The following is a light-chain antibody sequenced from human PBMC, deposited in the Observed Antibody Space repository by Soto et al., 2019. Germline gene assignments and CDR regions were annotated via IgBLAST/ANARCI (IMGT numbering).Light chain of an antibody. CDR3: QQYYSYPRT. J-gene: IGKJ2*01. CDR2: AAS. Sequence: AIRMTQSPSSFSASTGDRVTITCRASQGISSYLAWYQQKPGKAPKLLIYAASNLQSGVPSRFSGSGSGTDFPLTISCLQSEDFATYYCQQYYSYPRTFGQGTKLEIK. V-gene: IGKV1-8*01. CDR1: QGISSY.